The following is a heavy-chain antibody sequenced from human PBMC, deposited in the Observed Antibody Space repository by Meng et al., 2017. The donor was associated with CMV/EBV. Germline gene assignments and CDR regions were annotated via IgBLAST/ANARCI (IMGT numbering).Heavy chain of an antibody. J-gene: IGHJ5*02. D-gene: IGHD1-1*01. CDR2: INPNSGGT. CDR3: ARDGMAALNWFDP. V-gene: IGHV1-2*02. CDR1: GYTFTGYY. Sequence: ASVKVSCKASGYTFTGYYMHWVRQAPGQGLEWMGWINPNSGGTNYAQKFQGRVTVTRDTSISTAYMELSRLRSDDTAVYYCARDGMAALNWFDPWGQGTLVTVSS.